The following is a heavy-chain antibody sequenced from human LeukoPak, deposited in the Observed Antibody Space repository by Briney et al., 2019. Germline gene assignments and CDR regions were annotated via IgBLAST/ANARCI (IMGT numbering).Heavy chain of an antibody. CDR3: ARALGGYDSSGYFDY. D-gene: IGHD3-22*01. CDR2: ISAYNGNT. Sequence: GASVKVSCKASGYTFTSYGISWVRQAPGQGLEWMGWISAYNGNTSYAQKLQGRVTMTTDTSTSTAYMELRSLRSDDTAAYYCARALGGYDSSGYFDYWGQGTLVTVSS. J-gene: IGHJ4*02. V-gene: IGHV1-18*01. CDR1: GYTFTSYG.